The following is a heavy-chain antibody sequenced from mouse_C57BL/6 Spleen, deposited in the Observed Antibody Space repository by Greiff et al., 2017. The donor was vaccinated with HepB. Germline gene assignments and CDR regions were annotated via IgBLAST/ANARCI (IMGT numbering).Heavy chain of an antibody. Sequence: EVQLQQSGPELVKPGASVKISCKASGYTFTDYYMNWVKQSHGKSLEWIGDINPNNGGTSYNQKFKGKATLTVDKSSSTAYMELRSLTSEDSAVYYCARSGSLDYWGQGTTLTVSS. CDR3: ARSGSLDY. V-gene: IGHV1-26*01. CDR1: GYTFTDYY. CDR2: INPNNGGT. D-gene: IGHD3-1*01. J-gene: IGHJ2*01.